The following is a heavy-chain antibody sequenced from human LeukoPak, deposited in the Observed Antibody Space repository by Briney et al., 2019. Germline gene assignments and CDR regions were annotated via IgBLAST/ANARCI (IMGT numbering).Heavy chain of an antibody. D-gene: IGHD3-3*01. CDR1: GYTFTSYG. V-gene: IGHV1-18*01. CDR3: ARVGPGWIFGVRTRDPNYYGMDV. CDR2: ISAYNGNT. Sequence: GASVKVSCKASGYTFTSYGISWVRQAPGQGLEWMGWISAYNGNTNYAQKLQGRVTMTTDTSTSTAYMELRSLRSDDTAVYYCARVGPGWIFGVRTRDPNYYGMDVWGQGTTVTVSS. J-gene: IGHJ6*02.